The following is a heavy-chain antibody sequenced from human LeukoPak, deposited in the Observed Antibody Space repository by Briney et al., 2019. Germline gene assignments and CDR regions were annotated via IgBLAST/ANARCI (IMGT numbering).Heavy chain of an antibody. CDR2: IYRSGST. J-gene: IGHJ4*02. CDR3: SRDGAHGGFGY. CDR1: GDSISSSGYY. V-gene: IGHV4-31*02. Sequence: TLSLTCTVSGDSISSSGYYWHGLRQHPGRGLEWIGYIYRSGSTYYNPSLKSRSIISLDPSKNQFSLKLTSVTAADTAVYYCSRDGAHGGFGYWGRRTLVAVSS. D-gene: IGHD3-3*01.